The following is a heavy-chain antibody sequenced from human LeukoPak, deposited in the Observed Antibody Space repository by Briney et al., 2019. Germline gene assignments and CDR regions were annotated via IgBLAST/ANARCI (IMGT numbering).Heavy chain of an antibody. CDR2: IIPIFGTT. D-gene: IGHD5-18*01. CDR3: ARSGYGPLTPPYYYGMDV. Sequence: SVKVSCKASGGTFSSYAISWVRQAPGQGLEWMGGIIPIFGTTNYAQKLQGRVTITPDESTSTAYMELSSLKSEDTAVYYGARSGYGPLTPPYYYGMDVWGQGTTVTVSS. CDR1: GGTFSSYA. V-gene: IGHV1-69*13. J-gene: IGHJ6*02.